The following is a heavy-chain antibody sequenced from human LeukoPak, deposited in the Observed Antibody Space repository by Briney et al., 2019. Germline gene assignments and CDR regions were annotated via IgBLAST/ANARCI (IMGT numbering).Heavy chain of an antibody. J-gene: IGHJ4*02. CDR1: GYSISSGYY. CDR2: IYYSGST. CDR3: ARTYYDFWSGYYYFDY. D-gene: IGHD3-3*01. Sequence: SETLSLTCTVSGYSISSGYYWGWIRQPPGKGLEWIGSIYYSGSTYYNPSLKSRVTISVDTSKNQFSLKLSSVTAADTAVYYCARTYYDFWSGYYYFDYWGQGTLVTVSS. V-gene: IGHV4-38-2*02.